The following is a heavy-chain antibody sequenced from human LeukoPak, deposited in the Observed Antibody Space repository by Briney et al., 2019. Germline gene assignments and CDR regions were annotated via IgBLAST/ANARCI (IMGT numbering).Heavy chain of an antibody. CDR1: GGTCSSYA. D-gene: IGHD3-22*01. CDR2: IIPIFGTA. J-gene: IGHJ4*02. CDR3: ARDRSNYYDSSGYSN. V-gene: IGHV1-69*05. Sequence: SVKVSCKASGGTCSSYAISWGRQATGQRLEWMGRIIPIFGTANYAQKFQGRVTITTDESTSTAYMELSSLRSEETAVYYCARDRSNYYDSSGYSNWGQGTLVTVFS.